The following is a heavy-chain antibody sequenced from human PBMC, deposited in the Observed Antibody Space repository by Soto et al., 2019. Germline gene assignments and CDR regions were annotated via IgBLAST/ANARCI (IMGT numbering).Heavy chain of an antibody. CDR1: GGTFSSYA. CDR3: ANSGTNYGSGSFYYCDY. V-gene: IGHV1-69*13. J-gene: IGHJ4*02. CDR2: IIPIFGTA. Sequence: SVKVSCKASGGTFSSYAISWVRQAPGQGLEWMGGIIPIFGTANYAQKFQGRVTITADESTSTAYMELSSLRSEDTAVYYCANSGTNYGSGSFYYCDYWGQGTLVTVSS. D-gene: IGHD3-10*01.